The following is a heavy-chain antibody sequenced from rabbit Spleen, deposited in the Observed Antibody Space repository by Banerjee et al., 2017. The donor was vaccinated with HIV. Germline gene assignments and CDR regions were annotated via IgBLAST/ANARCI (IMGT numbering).Heavy chain of an antibody. CDR2: IEPIFGNT. V-gene: IGHV1S7*01. J-gene: IGHJ3*01. Sequence: QSLEESGGGLVQPGGSLKLSCKASGFDFSNYGVSWVRQAPGKGLEWIGYIEPIFGNTYYANWVNGRFTISSHNAQNTLYLQLSSLTAADTATYFCVRDENIATMTMVITPSLWGQGTLVTVS. CDR1: GFDFSNYG. CDR3: VRDENIATMTMVITPSL. D-gene: IGHD2-1*01.